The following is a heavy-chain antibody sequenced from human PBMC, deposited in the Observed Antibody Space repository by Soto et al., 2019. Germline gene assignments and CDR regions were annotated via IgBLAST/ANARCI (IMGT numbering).Heavy chain of an antibody. CDR3: ARERKFDFWRKGLDV. D-gene: IGHD3-3*01. J-gene: IGHJ6*01. CDR1: GYTFTTYD. V-gene: IGHV1-8*01. CDR2: MDPNSGST. Sequence: ASVKVSCKASGYTFTTYDINWVRQAPGQGLEWLGWMDPNSGSTGYAQNFQGRITMTRNISRNTAHMELSSLQSEDKAVYYCARERKFDFWRKGLDVWGQGTTVTAPQ.